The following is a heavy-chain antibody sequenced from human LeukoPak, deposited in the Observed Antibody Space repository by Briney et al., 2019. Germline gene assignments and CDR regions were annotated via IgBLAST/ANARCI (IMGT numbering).Heavy chain of an antibody. CDR2: INSDGSST. CDR1: GFTFSSYW. J-gene: IGHJ5*02. D-gene: IGHD6-19*01. CDR3: AKDPLSSGWYNNWFDP. Sequence: GGSLRLSCAASGFTFSSYWMHWVRQAPGKGLVWVSRINSDGSSTSYADSVKGRFTISRDNAKNTLYLQMNSLRAEDTAVYYCAKDPLSSGWYNNWFDPWGQGTLVTVSS. V-gene: IGHV3-74*01.